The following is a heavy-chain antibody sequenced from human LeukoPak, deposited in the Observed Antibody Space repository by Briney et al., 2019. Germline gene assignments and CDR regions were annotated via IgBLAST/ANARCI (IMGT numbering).Heavy chain of an antibody. CDR2: LSGSGGST. V-gene: IGHV3-23*01. CDR3: AKVAALSN. J-gene: IGHJ4*02. CDR1: GFPFIEYS. Sequence: PGGSLRLSCTASGFPFIEYSMNWVRQAPGKGPEWVSGLSGSGGSTYYADSVKGRFTISRDNSKDTLYLQMNSLRAEDTAVYYCAKVAALSNWGQGTLVTVSS. D-gene: IGHD5/OR15-5a*01.